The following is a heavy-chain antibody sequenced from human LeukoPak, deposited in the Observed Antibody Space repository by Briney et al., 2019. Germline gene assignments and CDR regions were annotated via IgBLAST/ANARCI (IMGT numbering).Heavy chain of an antibody. D-gene: IGHD2-2*01. CDR1: GFTFSDYY. J-gene: IGHJ4*02. Sequence: PGGSLRLSCAASGFTFSDYYMSWIRQAPGEGLEWVSYIRSSGSTIYYAHSVKGRLPIPREHDTNSLYPQMNSLRAEDTAVYYCARVDCSSTSCYEFDYWGQGTLVTVSS. CDR3: ARVDCSSTSCYEFDY. V-gene: IGHV3-11*04. CDR2: IRSSGSTI.